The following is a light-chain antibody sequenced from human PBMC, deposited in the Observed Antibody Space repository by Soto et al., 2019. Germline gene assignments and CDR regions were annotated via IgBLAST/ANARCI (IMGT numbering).Light chain of an antibody. Sequence: QSALTQPRSVSGSPGQSVTVSCTGISSDVDGYNYVSWYQQHPGKAPKLMIYDVSQRPSGVPDRFSGSKSANTASLTISGLQAEDEADYYCSSYARTYVVFGGGTKLTVL. V-gene: IGLV2-11*01. J-gene: IGLJ2*01. CDR1: SSDVDGYNY. CDR3: SSYARTYVV. CDR2: DVS.